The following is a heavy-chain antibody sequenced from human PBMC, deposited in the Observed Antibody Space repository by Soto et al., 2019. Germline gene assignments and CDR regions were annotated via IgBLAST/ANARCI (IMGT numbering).Heavy chain of an antibody. Sequence: GGSLRLSCAASGFTFSSYGMHWVRQAPGKGLEWVAVIWYDGSNKYYADSVKGRFTISRDNSKNTLYLQMNSLRAEDTAVYYCARASSVGVQTYYYYGMDVWGQGTTVTVSS. J-gene: IGHJ6*02. V-gene: IGHV3-33*01. CDR2: IWYDGSNK. CDR1: GFTFSSYG. CDR3: ARASSVGVQTYYYYGMDV. D-gene: IGHD1-26*01.